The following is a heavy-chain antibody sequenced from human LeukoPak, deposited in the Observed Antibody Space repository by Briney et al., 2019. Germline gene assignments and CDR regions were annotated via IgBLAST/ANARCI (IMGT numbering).Heavy chain of an antibody. J-gene: IGHJ4*02. CDR1: GGTFSSYA. D-gene: IGHD4-17*01. Sequence: ASVKVSCKASGGTFSSYAISWVRQAPGQGLEWMGRIIPIFGTANYAQKFQGRVTITTDESTSTAYMELSSLRSDDTAVYYCARDPDYGDLPFDYWGQGTLVTVSS. CDR3: ARDPDYGDLPFDY. V-gene: IGHV1-69*05. CDR2: IIPIFGTA.